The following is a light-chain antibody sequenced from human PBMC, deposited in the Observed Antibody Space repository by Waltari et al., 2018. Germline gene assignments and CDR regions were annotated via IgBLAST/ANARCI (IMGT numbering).Light chain of an antibody. J-gene: IGLJ2*01. V-gene: IGLV1-47*01. CDR1: RSHIANHY. Sequence: QSVLTQPPSASGTPGQRVTIPCSGRRSHIANHYVCWYQHLPETAPKLPIYRNNQRPSGVPDRFSGSKSGTSASLAISGLRSEDEADYYCAAWDDSLSGRLFGGGTKLTVL. CDR2: RNN. CDR3: AAWDDSLSGRL.